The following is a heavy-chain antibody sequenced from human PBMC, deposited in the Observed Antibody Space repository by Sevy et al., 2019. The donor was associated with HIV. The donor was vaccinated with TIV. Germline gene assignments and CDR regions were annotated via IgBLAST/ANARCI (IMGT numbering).Heavy chain of an antibody. CDR1: GFTFSSYS. Sequence: GGSLRLSCAASGFTFSSYSMNWVRQAPGKGLEWVSYISSSSSTIYYADSVKGRFTISRDNAKNSLYLQMNSLRAEDTVVYYCARDEVPKWLQTPGYYYYGMDVWGQGTTVTVSS. J-gene: IGHJ6*02. CDR2: ISSSSSTI. CDR3: ARDEVPKWLQTPGYYYYGMDV. D-gene: IGHD5-12*01. V-gene: IGHV3-48*01.